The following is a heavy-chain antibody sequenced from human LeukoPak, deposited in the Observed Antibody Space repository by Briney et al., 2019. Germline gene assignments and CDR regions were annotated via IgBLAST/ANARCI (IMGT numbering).Heavy chain of an antibody. V-gene: IGHV4-59*08. D-gene: IGHD6-13*01. CDR2: IYYSGNT. Sequence: PSETLSLTCTVFGGSINGYYWSWVRQPPGKGLEWIGYIYYSGNTNYNPSLKSRVSISVDTSKNQFSLNLSSVTAADTAVYYCARLHFAAAEEFDPWGQGTLATVSS. CDR3: ARLHFAAAEEFDP. J-gene: IGHJ5*02. CDR1: GGSINGYY.